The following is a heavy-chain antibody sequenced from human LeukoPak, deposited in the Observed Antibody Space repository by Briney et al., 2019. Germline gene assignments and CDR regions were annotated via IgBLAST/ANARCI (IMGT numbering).Heavy chain of an antibody. CDR2: INHSGST. CDR1: GGSISSSSYY. Sequence: PSETLSLTCTVSGGSISSSSYYWSWIRQPPGKGLEWIGEINHSGSTNYNPSLKSRVTISVDTSKNQFSLKLSSVTAADTAVYYCARRVRYYYYMDVWGKGTTVTVSS. V-gene: IGHV4-39*07. CDR3: ARRVRYYYYMDV. J-gene: IGHJ6*03.